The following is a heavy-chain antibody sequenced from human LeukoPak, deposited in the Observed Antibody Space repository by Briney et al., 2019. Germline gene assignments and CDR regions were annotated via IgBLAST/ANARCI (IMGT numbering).Heavy chain of an antibody. J-gene: IGHJ1*01. CDR1: GYTLTELS. V-gene: IGHV1-24*01. CDR3: ATPGSGSYYPSWVYQH. CDR2: FDPEDGGT. D-gene: IGHD3-10*01. Sequence: ASVKVSCKASGYTLTELSMHWVRQAPGKGLEWMGGFDPEDGGTIYAQKFQGRVTMTEDTSTDTAYMELSSLRSEDTAVYYCATPGSGSYYPSWVYQHWGQGTLVTVSS.